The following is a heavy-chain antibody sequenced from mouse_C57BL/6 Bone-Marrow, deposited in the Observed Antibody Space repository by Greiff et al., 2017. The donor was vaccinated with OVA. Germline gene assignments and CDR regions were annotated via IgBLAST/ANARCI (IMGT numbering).Heavy chain of an antibody. Sequence: VQLQQSGAELVRPGASVKLSCKASGYTFTDYYINWVKQRPGQGLEWIARIYPGSGNTYYNEKFKGKATLTAEKSSSTAYMQLSSLTSEDSAVYFCARERRLRRNYAMDYWGQGTSVTVSS. CDR1: GYTFTDYY. D-gene: IGHD2-4*01. J-gene: IGHJ4*01. CDR2: IYPGSGNT. CDR3: ARERRLRRNYAMDY. V-gene: IGHV1-76*01.